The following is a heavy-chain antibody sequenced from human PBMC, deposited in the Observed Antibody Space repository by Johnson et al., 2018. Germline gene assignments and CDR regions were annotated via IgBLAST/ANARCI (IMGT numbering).Heavy chain of an antibody. Sequence: QVQLVQSGGGVVQPGRSLRLSCAASGFTFSSYGMHWVRQAPGKGLEWVAVIWYDGSNKYYVDSVKGRFTISRDNAKNSLYLQMTSLRAEDTALYYCASSGSSCYLDAFDIWGQGTMVTVSA. CDR1: GFTFSSYG. CDR2: IWYDGSNK. J-gene: IGHJ3*02. D-gene: IGHD3-22*01. V-gene: IGHV3-33*03. CDR3: ASSGSSCYLDAFDI.